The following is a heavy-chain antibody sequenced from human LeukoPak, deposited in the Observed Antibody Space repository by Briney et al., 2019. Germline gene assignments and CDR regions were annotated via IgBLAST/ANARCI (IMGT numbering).Heavy chain of an antibody. CDR2: IYTSGST. J-gene: IGHJ4*02. Sequence: PSETLSLTCTVSGGSISSYYWSWIRQPAGKGLEWIGRIYTSGSTNYNPSLKSRVTMSVDTSKNQFSLKLSSVTAADPAGYYCGGGGGKTMIVVPTFDYWGQGTLVTVSS. D-gene: IGHD3-22*01. CDR1: GGSISSYY. CDR3: GGGGGKTMIVVPTFDY. V-gene: IGHV4-4*07.